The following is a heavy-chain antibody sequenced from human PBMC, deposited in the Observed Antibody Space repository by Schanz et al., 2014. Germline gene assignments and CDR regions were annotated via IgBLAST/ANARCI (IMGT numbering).Heavy chain of an antibody. CDR1: GYTFTSDS. CDR3: GRGFSRSYIDF. CDR2: INPSGGST. D-gene: IGHD6-6*01. V-gene: IGHV1-46*03. J-gene: IGHJ4*02. Sequence: QVHLVQSGAEVHKPGASLKISCKASGYTFTSDSMHWVRQAPGQGLEWMGIINPSGGSTRYGQKFQGRSTVTTDTSTSTVYLELSSLRSDDTAVYYCGRGFSRSYIDFWGQGTLITVSS.